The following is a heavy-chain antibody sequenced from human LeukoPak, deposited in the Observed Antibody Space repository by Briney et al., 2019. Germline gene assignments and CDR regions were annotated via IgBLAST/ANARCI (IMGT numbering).Heavy chain of an antibody. J-gene: IGHJ2*01. V-gene: IGHV4-34*01. CDR2: INHSGST. CDR1: GGSFSGYY. Sequence: PSETLSLTCAVYGGSFSGYYWSWIRQPPGKGLEWIGEINHSGSTNYNPSLKSRVTISVDTSKNQFSLMLSSVTAADTAVYYCARRSSKRFNWYFDLWGRGTLVTVSS. CDR3: ARRSSKRFNWYFDL. D-gene: IGHD5-24*01.